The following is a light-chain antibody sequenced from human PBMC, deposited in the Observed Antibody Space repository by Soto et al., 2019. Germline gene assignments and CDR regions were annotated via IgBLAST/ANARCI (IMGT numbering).Light chain of an antibody. J-gene: IGLJ7*01. CDR1: SSDVGSHNL. CDR3: CSYGGSRAV. CDR2: EVT. V-gene: IGLV2-23*02. Sequence: QSVLTQPASVSGSPGQSITISCTGTSSDVGSHNLVSWYQQHPGQAPKLMIYEVTKRPLGVSTHFSASKSGNMASLTISGLQAEDEADYYCCSYGGSRAVFGGGTQLTVL.